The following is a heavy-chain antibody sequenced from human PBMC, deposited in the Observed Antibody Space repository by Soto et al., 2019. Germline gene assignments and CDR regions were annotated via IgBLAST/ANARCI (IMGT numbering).Heavy chain of an antibody. CDR2: ISGSGGST. CDR1: GFTFSSYA. CDR3: AKGSITMIVVVIVVDY. V-gene: IGHV3-23*01. D-gene: IGHD3-22*01. J-gene: IGHJ4*02. Sequence: GGSLRLSCAASGFTFSSYAMSWVRQAPGKGLEWVSAISGSGGSTYYADSVKGRFTISRDNSKNTLYLQMNSLRAEDTAVYYCAKGSITMIVVVIVVDYWGQGTLVTVSS.